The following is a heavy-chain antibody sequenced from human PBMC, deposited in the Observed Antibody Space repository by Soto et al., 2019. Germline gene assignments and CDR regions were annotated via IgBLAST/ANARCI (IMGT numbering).Heavy chain of an antibody. V-gene: IGHV3-23*01. CDR1: GFTFSSYA. CDR2: ISGSGGST. CDR3: AKRFHVYGDYPIAEYFQH. D-gene: IGHD4-17*01. J-gene: IGHJ1*01. Sequence: GGSLRLSCAASGFTFSSYAMSWVRQAPGKGLEWVSAISGSGGSTYYADSVKGRFTISRDNSKNTLYLQMNSLRAEDTAVYYCAKRFHVYGDYPIAEYFQHWGQGTLVTVSS.